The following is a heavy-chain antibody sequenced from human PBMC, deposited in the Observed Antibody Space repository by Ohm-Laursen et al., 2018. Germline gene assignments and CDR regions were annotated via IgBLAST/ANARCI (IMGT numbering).Heavy chain of an antibody. CDR3: AKTRSDPYYYGMDV. J-gene: IGHJ6*02. CDR1: GFTFDDYA. V-gene: IGHV3-9*01. D-gene: IGHD2-2*01. Sequence: SLRLSCAASGFTFDDYAMHWVRQAPGKGLEWVSGISWNSGNIGYADSVKGRFTISRDNAKNSLYLQMNSLRAEDTALYYCAKTRSDPYYYGMDVWGQGTTVTVSS. CDR2: ISWNSGNI.